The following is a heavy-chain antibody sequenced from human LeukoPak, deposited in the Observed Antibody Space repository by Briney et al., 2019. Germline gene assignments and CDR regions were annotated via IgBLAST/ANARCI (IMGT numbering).Heavy chain of an antibody. J-gene: IGHJ4*02. CDR1: GFNFYNAW. Sequence: GGSLRLSCAASGFNFYNAWMSWVRQAPGKGLEWVSYISSSGSTIYYADSVKGRFTISRDNAKNSLYLQMNSLRAEDTAVYYCARALWFGELLFAFDYWGQGTLVTVSS. V-gene: IGHV3-11*01. D-gene: IGHD3-10*01. CDR3: ARALWFGELLFAFDY. CDR2: ISSSGSTI.